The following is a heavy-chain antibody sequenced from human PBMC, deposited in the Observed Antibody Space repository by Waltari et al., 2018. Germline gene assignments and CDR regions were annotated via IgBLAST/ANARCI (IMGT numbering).Heavy chain of an antibody. CDR3: ARGRFWSGYYYYYGMDV. CDR1: GYSFTSYW. CDR2: IYPGDSDT. J-gene: IGHJ6*02. Sequence: EVQLVQSGAEVKKPGESLKISCKGSGYSFTSYWIGWVRQMPGKGLEWMGIIYPGDSDTRYSPSFQGQVTISADKSISTAYLQWSSLKTSDTAMYYCARGRFWSGYYYYYGMDVWGQGTTVTVSS. D-gene: IGHD3-3*01. V-gene: IGHV5-51*01.